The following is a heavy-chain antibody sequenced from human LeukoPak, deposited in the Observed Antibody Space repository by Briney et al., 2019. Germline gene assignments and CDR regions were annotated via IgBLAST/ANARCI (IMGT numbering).Heavy chain of an antibody. V-gene: IGHV3-30*02. J-gene: IGHJ6*03. CDR2: IRYDGSNK. Sequence: QPGRSLRLSCAASGFTFSSYGMHWVRQAPGKGLEWVAFIRYDGSNKYYADSVKGRFTISRDNSKNTLYLQMNSLRAEDTAVYYCAKEGRYFDWLGGTHYYYMDVWGKGTTVTVSS. CDR1: GFTFSSYG. D-gene: IGHD3-9*01. CDR3: AKEGRYFDWLGGTHYYYMDV.